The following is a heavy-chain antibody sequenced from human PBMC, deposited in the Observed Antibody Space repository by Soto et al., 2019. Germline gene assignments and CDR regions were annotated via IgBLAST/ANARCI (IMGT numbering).Heavy chain of an antibody. CDR1: GFSFSAYS. D-gene: IGHD6-13*01. V-gene: IGHV3-23*01. Sequence: PGGSLRLSCAASGFSFSAYSMNWVRQAPGKGLEWVSVISGSGGSTYYADSVKGRFTISRDNSKNTLYLQMNSLRAEDTAVYYCAKDWSNIAAAGYWFDPWGQGTLVTVSS. J-gene: IGHJ5*02. CDR2: ISGSGGST. CDR3: AKDWSNIAAAGYWFDP.